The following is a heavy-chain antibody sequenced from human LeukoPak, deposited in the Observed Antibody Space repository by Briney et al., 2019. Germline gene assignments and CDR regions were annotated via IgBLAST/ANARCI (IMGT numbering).Heavy chain of an antibody. Sequence: VKVSCKASGYTFTSYDINWVRQAAGQGLEWMGWMNPNSGNTGYAQKFQGRVTMTRNTSIGTAYMELSSLSSEDTAVYYCARSLASYSSDDYYYGMDVWGQGTTVTASS. J-gene: IGHJ6*02. CDR3: ARSLASYSSDDYYYGMDV. D-gene: IGHD6-19*01. CDR1: GYTFTSYD. V-gene: IGHV1-8*01. CDR2: MNPNSGNT.